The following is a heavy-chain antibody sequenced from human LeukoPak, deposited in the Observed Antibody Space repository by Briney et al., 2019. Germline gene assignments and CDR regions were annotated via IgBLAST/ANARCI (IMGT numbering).Heavy chain of an antibody. D-gene: IGHD3-10*01. CDR2: VYYSGSA. CDR1: NDSIKDFRHY. V-gene: IGHV4-39*07. J-gene: IGHJ4*02. CDR3: ARSPWPYGSGSPYFDY. Sequence: SETLSLTCIVSNDSIKDFRHYWGWLRQPPEKALEWIGSVYYSGSAYYNPSLQSRVTLSVNTAENQFSLRLTAVTAADTAVYYCARSPWPYGSGSPYFDYWGPGTLVTVSS.